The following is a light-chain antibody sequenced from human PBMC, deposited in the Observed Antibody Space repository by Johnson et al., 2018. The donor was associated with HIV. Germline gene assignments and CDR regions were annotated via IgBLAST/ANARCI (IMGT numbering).Light chain of an antibody. CDR2: ENN. J-gene: IGLJ1*01. CDR3: GTWDSSLGASYV. Sequence: QSVLTQPPSVSAAPGQKVTISCSGSSSNIGDNYVSWYQQLPGTAPKVLIYENNERPSGIPDRFSGSRSGTSATLGITALQTGDEADYYCGTWDSSLGASYVFGTGTKVTVL. CDR1: SSNIGDNY. V-gene: IGLV1-51*02.